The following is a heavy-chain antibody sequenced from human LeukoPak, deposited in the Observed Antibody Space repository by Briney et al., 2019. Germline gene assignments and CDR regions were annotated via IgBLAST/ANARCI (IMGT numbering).Heavy chain of an antibody. CDR3: VRDRLRLGYERTNWFDP. D-gene: IGHD2-15*01. V-gene: IGHV1-2*02. CDR2: INPNSGGT. Sequence: GASVKVSCKAYGYTFSDYYMHWVRQAPGQGLEWMGWINPNSGGTNYGQKFQGRVTMTRDTSINTGYMELSRLRSDDTAVYYCVRDRLRLGYERTNWFDPWGQGTLVTVSS. CDR1: GYTFSDYY. J-gene: IGHJ5*02.